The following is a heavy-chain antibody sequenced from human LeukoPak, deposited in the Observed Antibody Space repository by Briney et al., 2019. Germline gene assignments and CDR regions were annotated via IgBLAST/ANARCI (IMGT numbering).Heavy chain of an antibody. CDR1: GGSIRIYY. CDR2: IYYSGST. Sequence: SETLSLTCTVSGGSIRIYYWSWIRQPPGKGLEWIGYIYYSGSTNYNPSLKSRVTISVDTSKNQFSLKLSSVTAADTAVYYCARVYCSGGSCYSDYLGQGTLVTVSS. J-gene: IGHJ4*02. D-gene: IGHD2-15*01. V-gene: IGHV4-59*01. CDR3: ARVYCSGGSCYSDY.